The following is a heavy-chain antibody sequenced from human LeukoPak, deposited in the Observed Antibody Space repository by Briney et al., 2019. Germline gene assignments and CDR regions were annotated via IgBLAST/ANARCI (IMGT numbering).Heavy chain of an antibody. Sequence: GESLKISCKGSGYSFTSYWIGWVRQMPGKGLEWMGIIYPGDSDTRYSPSFQGQVTISADKSISTAYLQWSSLKASDTAMYYCARQAGSTVTTWGTFDPWGQGTLVTVSS. CDR3: ARQAGSTVTTWGTFDP. D-gene: IGHD4-17*01. CDR2: IYPGDSDT. V-gene: IGHV5-51*01. CDR1: GYSFTSYW. J-gene: IGHJ5*02.